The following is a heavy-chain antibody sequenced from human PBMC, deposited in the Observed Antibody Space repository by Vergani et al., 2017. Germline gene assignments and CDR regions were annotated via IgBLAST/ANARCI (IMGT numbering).Heavy chain of an antibody. CDR3: ARQVAVAGKWWGPYYYYGMDV. CDR1: GYSFTSYW. V-gene: IGHV5-10-1*01. D-gene: IGHD6-19*01. CDR2: IDPSDSYT. J-gene: IGHJ6*02. Sequence: EVQLVQSGAEVKKPGESLRISCKGSGYSFTSYWISWVRQMPGKGLEWMGRIDPSDSYTNYSPSFQGHVTISAGKSISTAYLQWSSLKASDTAMYYCARQVAVAGKWWGPYYYYGMDVWGQGTTVTVSS.